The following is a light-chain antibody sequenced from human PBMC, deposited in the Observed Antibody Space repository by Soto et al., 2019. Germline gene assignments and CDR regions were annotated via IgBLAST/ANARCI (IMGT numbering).Light chain of an antibody. CDR3: KQYNNWPPVT. Sequence: ETVMTQAPATLSVSPGERVTISGRASQSVSSNLAWYQQKSGQDPRLHIYGASTRATGIPARFSGSGSGTKLTLTISSLQSEDVAIYYCKQYNNWPPVTFGHGTRLEIK. CDR1: QSVSSN. V-gene: IGKV3-15*01. CDR2: GAS. J-gene: IGKJ5*01.